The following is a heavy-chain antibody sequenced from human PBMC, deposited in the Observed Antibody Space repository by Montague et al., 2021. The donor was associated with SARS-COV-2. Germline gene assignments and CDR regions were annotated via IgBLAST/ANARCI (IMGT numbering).Heavy chain of an antibody. CDR1: GFTFSSYW. D-gene: IGHD6-13*01. CDR2: IKQDGSEK. CDR3: ARVGSSSWYFDY. V-gene: IGHV3-7*03. J-gene: IGHJ4*02. Sequence: SLRLSCAASGFTFSSYWMSWVRQAPGKGLEWVANIKQDGSEKYYVDSVKGRFTISRDNAKNSLYLQMNSLRVEDTAVYYCARVGSSSWYFDYWGQGTLVTVSS.